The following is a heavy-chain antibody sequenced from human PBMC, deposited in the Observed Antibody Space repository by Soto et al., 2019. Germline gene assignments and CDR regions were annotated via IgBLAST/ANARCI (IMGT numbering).Heavy chain of an antibody. D-gene: IGHD2-21*02. CDR3: ARDHLILPAHDFFYGSDV. CDR1: GFTFSMYS. Sequence: PGGSLRLSCDVSGFTFSMYSMSWVRQSPGKGLEWVAKIPQDGVDGHYADSVKGRFTISRDNGKNSLYLQPNNLRAEDTAVYYCARDHLILPAHDFFYGSDVWGRGATVTVSS. CDR2: IPQDGVDG. V-gene: IGHV3-7*03. J-gene: IGHJ6*02.